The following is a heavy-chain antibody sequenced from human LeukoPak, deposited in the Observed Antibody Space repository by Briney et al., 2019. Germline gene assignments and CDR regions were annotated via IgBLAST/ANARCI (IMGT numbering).Heavy chain of an antibody. J-gene: IGHJ5*02. CDR2: ISSSGSTI. D-gene: IGHD3-22*01. CDR3: ARKLYYYDSSGAGWFDP. CDR1: GFTFSSYS. Sequence: GGSLRLSCAASGFTFSSYSMNWVRQAPGKGLEWVSYISSSGSTIYYADSVKGRFTISRDNAKNSLYLQMHSLRAEDTAVYYCARKLYYYDSSGAGWFDPWGQGTLVAVSS. V-gene: IGHV3-48*04.